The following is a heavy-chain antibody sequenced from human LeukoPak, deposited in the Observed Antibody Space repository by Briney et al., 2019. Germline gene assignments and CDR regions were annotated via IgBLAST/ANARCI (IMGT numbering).Heavy chain of an antibody. V-gene: IGHV4-34*01. CDR3: ARGYFDAFDI. CDR2: INHSGST. CDR1: GGSFSGYY. J-gene: IGHJ3*02. Sequence: SETLSLTCAVYGGSFSGYYWSWIRQPPGKGLEWIGEINHSGSTNYNPSLKSRVTISVDTSKNQFSLKLSSVTAADTAAYYCARGYFDAFDIWGQGTMVTVSS. D-gene: IGHD2-21*01.